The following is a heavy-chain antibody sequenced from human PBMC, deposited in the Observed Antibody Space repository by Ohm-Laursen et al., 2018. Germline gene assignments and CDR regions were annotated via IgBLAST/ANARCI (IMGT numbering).Heavy chain of an antibody. Sequence: ASVKVSCKASGHIYGIGWVRQAPGQGLEWMGWISVDSGNTNYAQKLQGRISLTTDSSTTTVHMELSSLRSDDTAVYFCATLRSLEWWFDVWGQGTLVTVSS. D-gene: IGHD3-3*01. CDR3: ATLRSLEWWFDV. V-gene: IGHV1-18*01. J-gene: IGHJ5*02. CDR1: GHIYG. CDR2: ISVDSGNT.